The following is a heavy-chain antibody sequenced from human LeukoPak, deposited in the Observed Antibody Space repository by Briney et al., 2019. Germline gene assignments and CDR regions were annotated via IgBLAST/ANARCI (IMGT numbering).Heavy chain of an antibody. J-gene: IGHJ5*02. CDR3: ARGSSGWYNWFDP. D-gene: IGHD6-19*01. Sequence: SVKVSCKASGGTFSSYAISWVRQAPGQGLEWMGGIIPIFGTANYAQKFQGRVTITADESTSTAYMELSSLRSEDTAVYYCARGSSGWYNWFDPWVQGTLVTVSS. V-gene: IGHV1-69*01. CDR1: GGTFSSYA. CDR2: IIPIFGTA.